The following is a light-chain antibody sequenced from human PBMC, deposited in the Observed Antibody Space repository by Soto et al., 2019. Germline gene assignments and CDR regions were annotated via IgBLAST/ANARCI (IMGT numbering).Light chain of an antibody. CDR2: DAS. CDR3: QQRMNWPLT. J-gene: IGKJ5*01. CDR1: QTVSNY. V-gene: IGKV3-11*01. Sequence: EIVLTQSPATLSLSPGERATLSCSSSQTVSNYLLLYQQKPGQAPRLLIYDASNRATGIPARFSGSGSETDFALTISSLEPEDVAVYYCQQRMNWPLTFGQGTRLEIK.